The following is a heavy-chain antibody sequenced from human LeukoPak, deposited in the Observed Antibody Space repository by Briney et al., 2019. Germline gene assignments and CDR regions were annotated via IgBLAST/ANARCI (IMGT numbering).Heavy chain of an antibody. J-gene: IGHJ6*04. D-gene: IGHD3-10*02. CDR3: AELGITMIGGV. CDR1: GFTFSSYE. CDR2: ISSSGSTI. V-gene: IGHV3-48*03. Sequence: PPGGSLRLSCAASGFTFSSYEINWVRQAPGKGLEWVSYISSSGSTIYYADSVKGRFTISRDNAKNSLYLQMNSLRAEDTAVYYCAELGITMIGGVWGKGTTVTISS.